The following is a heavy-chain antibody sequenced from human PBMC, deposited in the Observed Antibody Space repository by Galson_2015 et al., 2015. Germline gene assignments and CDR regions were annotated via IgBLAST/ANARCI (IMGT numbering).Heavy chain of an antibody. V-gene: IGHV3-48*02. CDR2: ISSSSSTI. CDR3: AREPYCSGGSCYGFDY. D-gene: IGHD2-15*01. CDR1: GFTFSSYR. J-gene: IGHJ4*02. Sequence: SLRLSCAASGFTFSSYRMNWVRQAPGKGLEWVSYISSSSSTIYYADSVKGRFTISRDSAKNSLYLQMNSLRDEDTAVYYCAREPYCSGGSCYGFDYWGQGTLVTVSS.